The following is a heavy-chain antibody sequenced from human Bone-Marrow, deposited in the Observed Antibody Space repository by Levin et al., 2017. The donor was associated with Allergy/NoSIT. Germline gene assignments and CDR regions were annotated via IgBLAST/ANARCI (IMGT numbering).Heavy chain of an antibody. CDR2: INPNSAGI. Sequence: GESLKISCKASGYIFIDFYMHWVRQAPGQGLEWVGRINPNSAGINYAQKFQGRVAMTRDTSISTVYMELSRLRSDDTAVYYCARRGPSASSSPRGYYYMDGWGEGTTVTVSS. V-gene: IGHV1-2*06. CDR1: GYIFIDFY. CDR3: ARRGPSASSSPRGYYYMDG. J-gene: IGHJ6*03. D-gene: IGHD2-15*01.